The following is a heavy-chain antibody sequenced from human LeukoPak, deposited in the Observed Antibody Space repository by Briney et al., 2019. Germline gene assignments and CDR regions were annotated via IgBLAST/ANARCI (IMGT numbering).Heavy chain of an antibody. Sequence: SETLSLTCTVSGGSISSYYWGWIRQPPGKGLEWIGYIYYSGSTNYNPSLKSRVTISVDTSKNQFSLKLSSVTAADTAVYYCARTTEAHSWRTRYYDYYMDVWGKGTTVTV. V-gene: IGHV4-59*01. CDR1: GGSISSYY. CDR3: ARTTEAHSWRTRYYDYYMDV. D-gene: IGHD6-13*01. CDR2: IYYSGST. J-gene: IGHJ6*03.